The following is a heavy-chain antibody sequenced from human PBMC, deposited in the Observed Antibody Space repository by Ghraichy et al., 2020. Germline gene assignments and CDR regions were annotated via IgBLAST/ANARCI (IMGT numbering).Heavy chain of an antibody. CDR3: ARGYCSGGSCYFFLPYYFDY. V-gene: IGHV6-1*01. D-gene: IGHD2-15*01. CDR2: TYYRSKWYN. J-gene: IGHJ4*02. Sequence: SETLSLTCAISGDSVSSNSAAWNWIRQSPSRGLEWLGRTYYRSKWYNDYAVSVKSRITINPDTSKNQFSLQLNSVTPEDTAVYYCARGYCSGGSCYFFLPYYFDYWGQGTLVTVSS. CDR1: GDSVSSNSAA.